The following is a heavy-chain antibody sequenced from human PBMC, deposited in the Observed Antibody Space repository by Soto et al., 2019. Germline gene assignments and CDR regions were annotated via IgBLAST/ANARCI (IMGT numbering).Heavy chain of an antibody. V-gene: IGHV1-46*03. CDR2: IFPGGVNI. D-gene: IGHD1-1*01. CDR3: ARDLSWHDLVWSFDP. J-gene: IGHJ5*02. Sequence: GASVKVSCKAIGYSFTRYYMHWVRQAPGQGLEWMGTIFPGGVNIAYAQKFEGRVTMTKDTTTSTVYMELKSLTSEDTAVYYCARDLSWHDLVWSFDPWG. CDR1: GYSFTRYY.